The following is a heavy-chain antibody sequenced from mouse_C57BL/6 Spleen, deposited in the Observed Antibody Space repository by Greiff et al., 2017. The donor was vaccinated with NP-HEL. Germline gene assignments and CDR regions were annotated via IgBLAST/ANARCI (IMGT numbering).Heavy chain of an antibody. CDR3: ARGETAQVYYAMDY. J-gene: IGHJ4*01. CDR2: INPKNGGT. Sequence: EVQLQQSGPELVKPGASVKISCKASGYTFTDYYMNWVKQSHGKSLEWIGDINPKNGGTSYNQKFKGKATLTVDKSSSTAYMELRSLTSEDSAVYYCARGETAQVYYAMDYWGQGTSVTVSS. D-gene: IGHD3-2*02. V-gene: IGHV1-26*01. CDR1: GYTFTDYY.